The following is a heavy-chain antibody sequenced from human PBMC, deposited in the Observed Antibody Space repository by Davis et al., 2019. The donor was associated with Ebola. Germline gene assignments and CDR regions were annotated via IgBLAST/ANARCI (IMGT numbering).Heavy chain of an antibody. V-gene: IGHV3-11*04. CDR3: ARGGDGDDYGDYRAFVDY. CDR2: ISSSGSTI. CDR1: GFTFSDYY. Sequence: GESLKISCAASGFTFSDYYMSWIRQAPGKGLEWVSYISSSGSTIYHADSVKGRFPISRDNAKNSLYLQMNSLRAEDTAVYYCARGGDGDDYGDYRAFVDYWGQGTLVTVSS. D-gene: IGHD4-17*01. J-gene: IGHJ4*02.